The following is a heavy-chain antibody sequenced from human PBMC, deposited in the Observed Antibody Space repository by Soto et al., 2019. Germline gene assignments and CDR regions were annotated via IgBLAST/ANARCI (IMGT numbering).Heavy chain of an antibody. CDR1: GYTFTSYY. V-gene: IGHV1-46*01. D-gene: IGHD3-3*01. Sequence: ASVKVSCKASGYTFTSYYMHWVRQAPGQGLEWMGIINPSGGSTSYAQKFQGRVTMTRDTSTSTVYMELSSLRSDDTAVYYCAREGYDFWSGYSGPHDAFDIWGQGTMVTVSS. CDR3: AREGYDFWSGYSGPHDAFDI. CDR2: INPSGGST. J-gene: IGHJ3*02.